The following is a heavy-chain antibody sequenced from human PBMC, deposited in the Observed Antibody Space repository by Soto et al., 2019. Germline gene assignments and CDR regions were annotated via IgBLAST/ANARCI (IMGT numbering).Heavy chain of an antibody. D-gene: IGHD2-2*01. V-gene: IGHV1-2*02. CDR3: ARGYCSSSGCSHYFDY. J-gene: IGHJ4*01. CDR2: INPTSGGT. CDR1: GYTFPGNY. Sequence: ASVKVSCKASGYTFPGNYMHWVRQAPGQGLEWMALINPTSGGTNYAQKFQGRVTMTWDTSISTAYMELSRLRSDDTAIYYCARGYCSSSGCSHYFDYWGHGTLVTVSS.